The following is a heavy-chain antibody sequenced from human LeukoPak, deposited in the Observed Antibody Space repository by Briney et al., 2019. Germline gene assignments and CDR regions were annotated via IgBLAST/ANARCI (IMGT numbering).Heavy chain of an antibody. V-gene: IGHV1-2*02. D-gene: IGHD3-10*01. Sequence: ASVKVSCKASGYTFTGYYMHWVRQAPGQGLEWVGWINPNSGGTNYAQKFQGRVTMTRDTSISTAYMELSRLRSDDTAVYYCARDRDTMVRGARVDYWGQGTLVTVSS. CDR1: GYTFTGYY. CDR3: ARDRDTMVRGARVDY. J-gene: IGHJ4*02. CDR2: INPNSGGT.